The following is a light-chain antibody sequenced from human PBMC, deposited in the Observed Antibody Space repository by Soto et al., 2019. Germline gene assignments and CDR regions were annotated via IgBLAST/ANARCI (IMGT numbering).Light chain of an antibody. V-gene: IGKV3-20*01. CDR2: GAS. J-gene: IGKJ1*01. Sequence: EIVLTQSPGTLSLSPGERATLSCRASQSVSSSYLAWYQQKPGQAPRLLIYGASSRATGIPDRFSGSGSGKDFTLTISRLEPEDSAVYYCPQYGSSPKTFGPGTKVEI. CDR1: QSVSSSY. CDR3: PQYGSSPKT.